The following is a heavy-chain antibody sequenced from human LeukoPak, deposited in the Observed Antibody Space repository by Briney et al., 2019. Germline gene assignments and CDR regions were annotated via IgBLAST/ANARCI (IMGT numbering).Heavy chain of an antibody. V-gene: IGHV4-61*02. CDR2: IYTSGST. Sequence: SETLSLNCTVSGGFISSGSYYWSWIRQPAGKGLEWIGRIYTSGSTNYNPSLKSRVTISVDTSKNQFSLKLSSVTAADTAVYYCARDGGDFWSGYSSPFGYWGQGTRVTVSS. CDR3: ARDGGDFWSGYSSPFGY. D-gene: IGHD3-3*01. CDR1: GGFISSGSYY. J-gene: IGHJ4*02.